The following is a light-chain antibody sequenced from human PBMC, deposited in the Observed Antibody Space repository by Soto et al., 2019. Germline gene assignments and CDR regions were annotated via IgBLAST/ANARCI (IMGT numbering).Light chain of an antibody. V-gene: IGKV3-20*01. J-gene: IGKJ1*01. Sequence: ENVLTQSPGTLSLYAGERATLSCRASQSVSSSYLAWYQQKPGQAPRLLIYGASSRATGIPHRFSGSGSGTDFTLTISRLEPEDFAVYYCQQYGSSTQTFGQGTKVEIK. CDR3: QQYGSSTQT. CDR1: QSVSSSY. CDR2: GAS.